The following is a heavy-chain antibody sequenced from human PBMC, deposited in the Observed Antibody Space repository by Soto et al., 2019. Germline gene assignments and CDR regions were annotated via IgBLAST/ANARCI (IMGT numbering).Heavy chain of an antibody. CDR2: MNPNSGNT. V-gene: IGHV1-8*01. J-gene: IGHJ4*02. CDR1: GYTFTSYD. D-gene: IGHD1-26*01. Sequence: ASVKVSCKASGYTFTSYDINWVRQATGQGLEWMGWMNPNSGNTGYAQKFQGRVTMTRNTSISTAYMELSSLRSEDTAVYYCASKWDNANENGDRFDHWGQGTLVTVSS. CDR3: ASKWDNANENGDRFDH.